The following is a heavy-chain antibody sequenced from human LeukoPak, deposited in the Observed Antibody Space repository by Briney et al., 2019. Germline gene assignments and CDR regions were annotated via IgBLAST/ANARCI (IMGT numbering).Heavy chain of an antibody. CDR3: ASSPKYCTNGVCYEVTMVRGVIFY. Sequence: KPSETLSLTCTVSGGSISSSSYYWGWIRQPPGKGLEWIGRIYYSGTTYYNPSLKSRVTISVDTYKNQFSLKLSSVTAADMAVYYCASSPKYCTNGVCYEVTMVRGVIFYWGQGTLVTVSS. CDR1: GGSISSSSYY. V-gene: IGHV4-39*01. CDR2: IYYSGTT. J-gene: IGHJ4*02. D-gene: IGHD2-8*01.